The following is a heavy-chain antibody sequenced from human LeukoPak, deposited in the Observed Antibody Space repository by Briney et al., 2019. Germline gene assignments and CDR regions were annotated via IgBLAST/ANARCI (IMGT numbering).Heavy chain of an antibody. CDR1: GFTFSSYS. CDR2: ISSSSSYI. CDR3: ARDSSIAVAGTGGY. D-gene: IGHD6-19*01. Sequence: GGSLRLSCAASGFTFSSYSMVLVRQAAVKGLDLVSSISSSSSYIYYADSVKGRFTISRDNAKNSLYLQMNSLRAEDTAVYYCARDSSIAVAGTGGYWGQGTLVTVSS. V-gene: IGHV3-21*01. J-gene: IGHJ4*02.